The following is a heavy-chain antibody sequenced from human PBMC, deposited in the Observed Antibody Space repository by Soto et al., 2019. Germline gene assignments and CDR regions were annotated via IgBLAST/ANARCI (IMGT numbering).Heavy chain of an antibody. V-gene: IGHV3-30*18. CDR3: AKVGRGIAAAGSFVGGAYDY. Sequence: XGSLILSCSASGFTFSSYGMHWVRQAPGKGLDWVAVISYDGSNKYYADSVKGRFTISRDNSKNTLYLQMNSLRAEDTAVYYCAKVGRGIAAAGSFVGGAYDYWGQGTLVTVSS. CDR1: GFTFSSYG. CDR2: ISYDGSNK. J-gene: IGHJ4*02. D-gene: IGHD6-13*01.